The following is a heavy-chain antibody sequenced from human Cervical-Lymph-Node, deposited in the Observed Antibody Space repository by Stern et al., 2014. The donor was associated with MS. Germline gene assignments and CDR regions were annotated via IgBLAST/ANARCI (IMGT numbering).Heavy chain of an antibody. CDR3: ARGRGGNYRYYFDY. CDR1: GFTFSSYS. V-gene: IGHV3-21*01. D-gene: IGHD4-23*01. J-gene: IGHJ4*02. CDR2: ISSLGSYI. Sequence: EVQLVQSGGGLVKPGGSLRLSCAASGFTFSSYSMNWVRQAPGQGLEWVASISSLGSYIYYADSQKSRFTISRNNAKNSLYLQMNSLRAEDTAVYYCARGRGGNYRYYFDYWGQGTLVTVSS.